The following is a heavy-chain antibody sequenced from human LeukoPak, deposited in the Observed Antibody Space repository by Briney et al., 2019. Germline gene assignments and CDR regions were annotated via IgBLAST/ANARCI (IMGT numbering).Heavy chain of an antibody. CDR2: IIPIFGTA. Sequence: SVKVSCKASGGTFSSYAISWVRQAPGQGLEWMGGIIPIFGTANYAQKFQGRVTITADESTSTAYMELSSLRSEDTAVYYCARSTGTIGVAEYLQHWGQGTLVTVSS. J-gene: IGHJ1*01. V-gene: IGHV1-69*13. CDR3: ARSTGTIGVAEYLQH. D-gene: IGHD1-1*01. CDR1: GGTFSSYA.